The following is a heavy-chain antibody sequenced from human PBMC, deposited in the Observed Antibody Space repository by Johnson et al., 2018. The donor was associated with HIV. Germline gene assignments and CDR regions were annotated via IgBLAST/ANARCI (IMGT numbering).Heavy chain of an antibody. CDR2: ISWYGGTT. CDR1: GFTFDDYG. CDR3: TKDIGGDGKLDAFDI. Sequence: VQLVESGGGVVRPGGSLRLSCAASGFTFDDYGMSWVRQPPGKGLEWVYVISWYGGTTNYADSVKGRFTISRDNNKNSLYLQMNSLRVEDTALYYCTKDIGGDGKLDAFDIWGQGTMVTVSS. V-gene: IGHV3-43D*03. J-gene: IGHJ3*02. D-gene: IGHD5-24*01.